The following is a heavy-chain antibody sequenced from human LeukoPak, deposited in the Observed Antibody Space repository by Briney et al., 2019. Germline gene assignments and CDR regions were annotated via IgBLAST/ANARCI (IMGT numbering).Heavy chain of an antibody. V-gene: IGHV5-51*01. D-gene: IGHD3-22*01. J-gene: IGHJ6*03. CDR3: ARQTYYYDSSGSSYYYMDV. Sequence: GESLKISCEGSGYSFTNYWIGWVRQMLGKGLEWMGIIYPGDSDTRYSPSFQGQVTISADKSISTAYLQWSSLKASDTAMYYCARQTYYYDSSGSSYYYMDVWGKGTTVTVSS. CDR1: GYSFTNYW. CDR2: IYPGDSDT.